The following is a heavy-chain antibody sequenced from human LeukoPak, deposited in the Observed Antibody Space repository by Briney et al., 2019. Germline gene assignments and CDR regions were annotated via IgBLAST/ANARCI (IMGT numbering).Heavy chain of an antibody. CDR2: IRSRAYGGTT. Sequence: QPGRSLRLSCTASEFTFGDHAMSWVRQAPGKGLEWVGFIRSRAYGGTTEYAPAVKGRFLISRDDSKSIAYLHMNGLKTEDTAVYYCARGPIQQWLYNGMDVWGQGTTVSVSS. CDR1: EFTFGDHA. J-gene: IGHJ6*02. CDR3: ARGPIQQWLYNGMDV. V-gene: IGHV3-49*04. D-gene: IGHD5-18*01.